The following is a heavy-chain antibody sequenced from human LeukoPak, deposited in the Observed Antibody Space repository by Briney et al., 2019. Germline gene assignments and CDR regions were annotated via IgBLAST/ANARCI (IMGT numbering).Heavy chain of an antibody. CDR3: ARGRSITLLRGVAMSDGFDI. V-gene: IGHV3-21*06. D-gene: IGHD3-10*01. CDR2: TDTSGNYI. J-gene: IGHJ3*02. Sequence: GGSLRLSCAASGFTFSTYWVHWVRQAPGKGLEWVSFTDTSGNYIYYGDSVKGRFTISRDNARNLLFLQMNGLRAEDTAVYYCARGRSITLLRGVAMSDGFDIWGQGAMVAVSS. CDR1: GFTFSTYW.